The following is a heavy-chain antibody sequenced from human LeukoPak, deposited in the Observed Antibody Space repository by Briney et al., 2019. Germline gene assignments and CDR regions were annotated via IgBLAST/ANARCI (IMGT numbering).Heavy chain of an antibody. J-gene: IGHJ4*02. CDR2: IYHSGST. CDR1: GGSISSGGYY. V-gene: IGHV4-30-2*01. CDR3: ARVSSSSWTVLWY. D-gene: IGHD6-13*01. Sequence: SETLSLTCTVSGGSISSGGYYWSWIRQPPGKGLEWIGYIYHSGSTYYNPSLKSRVTISVDTSKNQFSLKLSSVTAADTAVYYCARVSSSSWTVLWYWGQGTLVTVSS.